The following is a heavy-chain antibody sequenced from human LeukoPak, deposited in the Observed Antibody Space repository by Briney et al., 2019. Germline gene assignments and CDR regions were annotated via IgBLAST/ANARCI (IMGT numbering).Heavy chain of an antibody. CDR2: ISGSGTTI. CDR1: GFTFSDYY. D-gene: IGHD6-13*01. CDR3: ARNSLEGAAADFDY. V-gene: IGHV3-11*04. Sequence: GGSLRLSCAVSGFTFSDYYMSWIRQAPGKGLEWVSYISGSGTTIYYADSVKGRFTISRDNAKYSLYLQMNSLRAEDTAVYYCARNSLEGAAADFDYWGQGTLVTVSS. J-gene: IGHJ4*02.